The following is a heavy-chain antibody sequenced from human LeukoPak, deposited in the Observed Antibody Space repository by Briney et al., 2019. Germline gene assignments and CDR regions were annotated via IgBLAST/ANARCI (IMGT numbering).Heavy chain of an antibody. CDR1: GGSVSGYY. CDR3: ARELLWFGESI. J-gene: IGHJ4*02. V-gene: IGHV4-34*01. CDR2: INHSGST. D-gene: IGHD3-10*01. Sequence: PSETLSLTCAVYGGSVSGYYWSWIRHPPGKGLEWIGEINHSGSTNYNPSLKSRVTISVDTSKNQFSLKLSSVTAADTAVYYCARELLWFGESIWGQGTLVTVSS.